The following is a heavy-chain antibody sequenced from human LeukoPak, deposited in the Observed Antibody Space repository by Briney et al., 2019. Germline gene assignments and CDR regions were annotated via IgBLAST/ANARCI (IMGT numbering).Heavy chain of an antibody. J-gene: IGHJ4*02. Sequence: PSQTLSLTCAISGDSVSSNSAAWNWIRPSPSRGLEWLGRTYYRSKWYNDSAVSVKSRITINPDTSKNQFSLQLNSVTPEDTAVYYCARDLFGDNCSGGSCSTHPSYYFDYWGQGTLVTVSS. V-gene: IGHV6-1*01. D-gene: IGHD2-15*01. CDR2: TYYRSKWYN. CDR1: GDSVSSNSAA. CDR3: ARDLFGDNCSGGSCSTHPSYYFDY.